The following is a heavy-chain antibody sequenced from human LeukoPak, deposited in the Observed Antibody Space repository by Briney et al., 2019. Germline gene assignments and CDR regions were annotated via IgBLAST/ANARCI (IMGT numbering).Heavy chain of an antibody. CDR3: ARDRLHYGEYEKTFDY. CDR2: ITSSSTYI. D-gene: IGHD4-17*01. V-gene: IGHV3-21*01. J-gene: IGHJ4*02. Sequence: GGSLRLSCAASGFTFSNYNMNWVRQAPGKGLEWVSSITSSSTYIYYADSVKGRFTISRDNAKNSLYLQMNSLRAEDSAVYYCARDRLHYGEYEKTFDYWGQGTLVTVSS. CDR1: GFTFSNYN.